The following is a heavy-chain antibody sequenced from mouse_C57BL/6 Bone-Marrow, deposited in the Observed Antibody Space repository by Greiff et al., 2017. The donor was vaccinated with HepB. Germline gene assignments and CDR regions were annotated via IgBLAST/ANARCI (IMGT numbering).Heavy chain of an antibody. CDR2: ISYDGSN. Sequence: EVKLMESGPGLVKPSQSLSLTCSVTGYSITSGYYWNWIRQFPGNKLEWMGYISYDGSNNYNPSLKNRISITRDTSKNQFFLKLNSVTTEDTATYYCARDGGTTVVAWYFDVWGTGTTVTVSS. CDR3: ARDGGTTVVAWYFDV. CDR1: GYSITSGYY. V-gene: IGHV3-6*01. J-gene: IGHJ1*03. D-gene: IGHD1-1*01.